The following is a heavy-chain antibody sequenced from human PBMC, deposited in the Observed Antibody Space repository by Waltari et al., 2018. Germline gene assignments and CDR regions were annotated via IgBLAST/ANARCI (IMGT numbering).Heavy chain of an antibody. CDR1: GGSISSYY. Sequence: QVQLQESGPGLVKPSETLSLTCTVSGGSISSYYWSWIRQPPGKGLEWIGYIYYSGNTNYNPSLKSRVTISVDTSKNQFSLKMSSVTAADTAVYYCAGIVVPAARTRWFDPWGQGTLVTVSS. CDR3: AGIVVPAARTRWFDP. CDR2: IYYSGNT. D-gene: IGHD2-2*01. V-gene: IGHV4-59*08. J-gene: IGHJ5*02.